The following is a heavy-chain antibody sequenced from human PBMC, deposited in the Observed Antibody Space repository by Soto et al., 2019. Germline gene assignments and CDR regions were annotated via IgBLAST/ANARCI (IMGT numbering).Heavy chain of an antibody. CDR3: ARRDWTGTNSDYFTY. CDR1: GYSFTDNW. Sequence: ESLKISCEASGYSFTDNWIGWVRQMPGKGLEWMGMVLPHDSEARVSPSLQGQVTISADKSINTAYLQWSSLKASDTAMYYCARRDWTGTNSDYFTYWGQGTLVTVSS. D-gene: IGHD2-8*02. J-gene: IGHJ4*02. V-gene: IGHV5-51*01. CDR2: VLPHDSEA.